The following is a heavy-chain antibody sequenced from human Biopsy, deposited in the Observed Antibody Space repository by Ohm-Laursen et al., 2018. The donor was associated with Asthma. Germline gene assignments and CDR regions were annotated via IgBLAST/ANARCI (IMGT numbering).Heavy chain of an antibody. CDR3: ARKAGSCISRTCYSLDY. D-gene: IGHD2-2*01. V-gene: IGHV1-69*01. CDR1: GGTFNTYV. CDR2: INSVFGTT. J-gene: IGHJ4*02. Sequence: SSVKVSCKSLGGTFNTYVIGWVRQAPGQGLEWMGGINSVFGTTTYPQKFQDRVTIAADDSTSTVYMELSSLRSEDTAVYYCARKAGSCISRTCYSLDYWGQGTLVTVSS.